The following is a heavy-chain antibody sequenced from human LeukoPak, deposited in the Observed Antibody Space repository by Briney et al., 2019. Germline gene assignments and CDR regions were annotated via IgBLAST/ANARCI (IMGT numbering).Heavy chain of an antibody. CDR3: ARNRETDYDFWSGSYKNWFDP. Sequence: PSETLSLTCTVSGGYISSYYWSWIRQRAGKGLEWIGRVYTSGSTNYNPSLKSRVTMSVDTSKNQFSLKLSSVTAADTAVYYCARNRETDYDFWSGSYKNWFDPWGQGTLVTVSS. V-gene: IGHV4-4*07. CDR2: VYTSGST. J-gene: IGHJ5*02. CDR1: GGYISSYY. D-gene: IGHD3-3*01.